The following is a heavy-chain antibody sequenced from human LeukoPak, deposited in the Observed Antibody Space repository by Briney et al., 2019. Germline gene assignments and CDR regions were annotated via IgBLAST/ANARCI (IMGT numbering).Heavy chain of an antibody. CDR2: IIPIFGTA. CDR1: GGTFSSYA. Sequence: SVKVSCKASGGTFSSYAISWVRQAPGQGLEWMGGIIPIFGTANYAQKFQGRVTITADESTSTAYMELSSLRSADTAVYYCASSNVLLWFGELLGLYYFDYWGQGTLVTVSS. J-gene: IGHJ4*02. D-gene: IGHD3-10*01. CDR3: ASSNVLLWFGELLGLYYFDY. V-gene: IGHV1-69*13.